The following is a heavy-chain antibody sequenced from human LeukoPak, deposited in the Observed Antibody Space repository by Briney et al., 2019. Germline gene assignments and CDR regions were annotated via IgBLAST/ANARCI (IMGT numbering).Heavy chain of an antibody. CDR1: GSSINDFN. CDR2: IHYSGST. V-gene: IGHV4-59*01. Sequence: SETLSLTCTVSGSSINDFNWSWTRQPPGKGLEFVAYIHYSGSTSYNPSLKSRVTISVDTSKNQFSLKLSSVTAADTAVYYCAGILRYCSSTSCYAFDIWGQGAMVTVSS. CDR3: AGILRYCSSTSCYAFDI. D-gene: IGHD2-2*01. J-gene: IGHJ3*02.